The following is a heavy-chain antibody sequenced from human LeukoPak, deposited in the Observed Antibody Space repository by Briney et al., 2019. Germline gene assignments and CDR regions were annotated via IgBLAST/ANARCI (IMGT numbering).Heavy chain of an antibody. CDR1: GFTFSTYA. J-gene: IGHJ3*02. CDR2: LSSSSSVI. Sequence: PGGSLRLSCAASGFTFSTYAMDWVRQAPGKGLEWVSYLSSSSSVIYHADSVKGRFTISRDNAKNSLYLQMNSLRTEDTAVYYCARVDQYYDSSGYQGVDIWGQGTMVTVSS. V-gene: IGHV3-48*01. CDR3: ARVDQYYDSSGYQGVDI. D-gene: IGHD3-22*01.